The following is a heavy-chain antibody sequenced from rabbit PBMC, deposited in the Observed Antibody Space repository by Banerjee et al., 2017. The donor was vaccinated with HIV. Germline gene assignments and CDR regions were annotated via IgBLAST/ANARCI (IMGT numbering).Heavy chain of an antibody. D-gene: IGHD4-2*01. Sequence: QEQLVESGGGLVQPEGSLTLTCKASGFTLSSSYYMCWVRQAPGKGLEWIGCIYNGDGKTYYASWAKGRFTISKASSTTVTLQMTSLTAADTATYFCAREGWTTGNTDLWGQGTLVTVS. V-gene: IGHV1S45*01. CDR2: IYNGDGKT. CDR1: GFTLSSSYY. J-gene: IGHJ6*01. CDR3: AREGWTTGNTDL.